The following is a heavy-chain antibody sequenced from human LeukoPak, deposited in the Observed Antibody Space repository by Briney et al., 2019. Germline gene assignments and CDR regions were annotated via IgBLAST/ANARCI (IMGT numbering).Heavy chain of an antibody. CDR3: ARDFSKRWLQPGAVSY. Sequence: GGSLRLSCAASGFTFSSYAMHWVRQAPGKGLEWVAVISYDGSNKYYADSVKGRFTISRDNSKNTLYLQMNSLRAEDTAVYYCARDFSKRWLQPGAVSYWGQGTLVTVSS. V-gene: IGHV3-30-3*01. J-gene: IGHJ4*02. D-gene: IGHD5-24*01. CDR1: GFTFSSYA. CDR2: ISYDGSNK.